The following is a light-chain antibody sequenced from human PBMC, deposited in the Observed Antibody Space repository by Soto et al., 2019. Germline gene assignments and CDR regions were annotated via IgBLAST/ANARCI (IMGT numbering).Light chain of an antibody. V-gene: IGLV2-14*03. Sequence: QSALTQPASVSGSPGQTIIISCTGSNSDIGGYDSVSWYQQHPGRAPKLILFDVSLRPSKVPVRFSGSKSGNTASLTISGLQTEDEADYYCSSYSTSNTLVLFGGGTKLTVL. CDR2: DVS. J-gene: IGLJ3*02. CDR3: SSYSTSNTLVL. CDR1: NSDIGGYDS.